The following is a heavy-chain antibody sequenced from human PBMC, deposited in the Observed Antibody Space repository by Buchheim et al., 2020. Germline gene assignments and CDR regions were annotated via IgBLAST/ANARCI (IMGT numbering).Heavy chain of an antibody. D-gene: IGHD6-13*01. V-gene: IGHV1-2*04. CDR1: GYTFTGYY. J-gene: IGHJ6*02. Sequence: QVQLVQSGAEVKKPGASVKVSCKASGYTFTGYYMHWVRQAPGQGLEWMGWINPNSGGTNYAQKFQGWVTMTRDTSISTAYMELSRLRSDDTAVYYCARGGVEQPRSWYPNYYYYYGMDVWGQGTT. CDR2: INPNSGGT. CDR3: ARGGVEQPRSWYPNYYYYYGMDV.